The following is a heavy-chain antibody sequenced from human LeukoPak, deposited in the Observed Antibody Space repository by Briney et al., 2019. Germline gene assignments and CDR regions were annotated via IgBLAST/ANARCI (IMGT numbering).Heavy chain of an antibody. V-gene: IGHV3-23*01. CDR3: AKDLLTISLYYFDY. CDR2: ITGSGDST. D-gene: IGHD3-9*01. CDR1: GFTFSSYA. J-gene: IGHJ4*02. Sequence: GGSLRLSCAASGFTFSSYAMNWVRQAPGKGLEWVPSITGSGDSTYYADSVKGRFTISRDNSKNTLYLQMNRLRAEDTAIYHCAKDLLTISLYYFDYWGPGTQVSVSS.